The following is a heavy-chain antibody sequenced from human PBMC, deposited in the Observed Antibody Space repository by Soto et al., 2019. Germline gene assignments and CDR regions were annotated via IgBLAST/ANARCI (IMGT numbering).Heavy chain of an antibody. D-gene: IGHD3-10*01. CDR2: ISGSGGST. CDR1: GFTFSSYA. J-gene: IGHJ4*02. Sequence: EVQLLESGGGLVQPGGSLRLSCAASGFTFSSYAMSWVRQAPGKGLEWVSAISGSGGSTYYADSVKGRFTISRDNSKNALYLQMNSLRAEDTAVYYCGPLWFGTIDYWGQGTLVTVSS. V-gene: IGHV3-23*01. CDR3: GPLWFGTIDY.